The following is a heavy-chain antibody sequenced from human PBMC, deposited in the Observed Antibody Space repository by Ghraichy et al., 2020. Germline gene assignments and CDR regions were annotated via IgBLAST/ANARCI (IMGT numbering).Heavy chain of an antibody. J-gene: IGHJ4*02. CDR1: GFNFINYW. CDR3: VFGPSYNLGWYRTPYDY. D-gene: IGHD6-19*01. V-gene: IGHV3-7*03. CDR2: IKQDGSEK. Sequence: GGSLRLSCAASGFNFINYWMSWVRQSPGKGLEWVANIKQDGSEKYYVDSVKGRFTISRDNVKTSLYLQMNSLRVEDTAVYYCVFGPSYNLGWYRTPYDYWGQGTLVTVSS.